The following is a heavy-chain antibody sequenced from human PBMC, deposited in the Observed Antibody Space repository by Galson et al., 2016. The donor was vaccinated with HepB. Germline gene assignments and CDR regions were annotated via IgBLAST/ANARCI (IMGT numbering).Heavy chain of an antibody. V-gene: IGHV1-3*01. J-gene: IGHJ4*02. CDR1: GYTFTSYI. Sequence: SVKVSCKASGYTFTSYIIHWVRQAPGQRLELMGWINVGNGNTKYSQKFQGRVTITRDTSASTAYMELSSLRSEDTAVYFCARAYYYHSNPGYRGQGTLVTVSS. CDR2: INVGNGNT. D-gene: IGHD3-22*01. CDR3: ARAYYYHSNPGY.